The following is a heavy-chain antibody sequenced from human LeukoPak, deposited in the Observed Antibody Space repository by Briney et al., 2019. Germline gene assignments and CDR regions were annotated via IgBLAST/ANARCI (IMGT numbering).Heavy chain of an antibody. CDR1: GGSISSYY. CDR3: ARDLTMIRGVMGWFDP. D-gene: IGHD3-10*01. V-gene: IGHV4-59*01. CDR2: IHYSGSS. Sequence: PSETLSLTCTVSGGSISSYYWSWIRQPPGKGLEWIGNIHYSGSSNYNPSLKSRLTISVDTSKNQFSLKLSSVTAADTAVYYCARDLTMIRGVMGWFDPWGQGTLVTVSS. J-gene: IGHJ5*02.